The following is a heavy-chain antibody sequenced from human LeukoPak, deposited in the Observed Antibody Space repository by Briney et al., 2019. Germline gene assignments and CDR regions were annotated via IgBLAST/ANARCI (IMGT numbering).Heavy chain of an antibody. CDR1: GYTFTSYG. Sequence: GASVKVSCKASGYTFTSYGISWVRQAPGQGLEWMGWISAYNGNTIYAQKLQGRVTMTTDTSTSTAYMELRSLRSDDTAVYYCARVISPGYYYYMDVWGKGTTVTVSS. D-gene: IGHD2-15*01. CDR3: ARVISPGYYYYMDV. CDR2: ISAYNGNT. V-gene: IGHV1-18*01. J-gene: IGHJ6*03.